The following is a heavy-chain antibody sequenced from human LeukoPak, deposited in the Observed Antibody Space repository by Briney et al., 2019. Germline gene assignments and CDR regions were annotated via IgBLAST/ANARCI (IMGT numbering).Heavy chain of an antibody. J-gene: IGHJ4*02. CDR2: INPSGGST. V-gene: IGHV1-46*01. Sequence: ASVKVPCKASGYTFTSYDINRVRQAPGQGLEWMGIINPSGGSTSYAQKFQGRVTMTRDTSTSTVYMELSSLRSEDTAVYYCARLRTSIDYWGQGTLVTVSS. D-gene: IGHD1-14*01. CDR1: GYTFTSYD. CDR3: ARLRTSIDY.